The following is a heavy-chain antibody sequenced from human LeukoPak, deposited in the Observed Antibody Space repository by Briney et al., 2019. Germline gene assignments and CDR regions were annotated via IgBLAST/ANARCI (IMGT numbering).Heavy chain of an antibody. D-gene: IGHD3-22*01. CDR1: GGSISSYY. V-gene: IGHV4-59*08. J-gene: IGHJ4*02. CDR2: IYYSGST. CDR3: ARHGKNTYEYYFDY. Sequence: SETLSLTCTVSGGSISSYYWSWIRQPPGKGLERIGYIYYSGSTNYNPSLKSRVTISVDTSENQFSLKLSSVTAADTAVYYCARHGKNTYEYYFDYWGQGTLVTVSS.